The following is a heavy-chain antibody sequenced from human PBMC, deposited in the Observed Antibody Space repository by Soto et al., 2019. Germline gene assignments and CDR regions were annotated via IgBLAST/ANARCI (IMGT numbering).Heavy chain of an antibody. Sequence: QVQLVESGGGVVQPGRSLRLSCAASGFTFRNHAMHWVRQAPGKGLECVGLIWYDGTSKYYADSVKGRFTISRDNSKNTLYLEMNSLRVEDTAIYYCARDQGVVIIKDHWGQGTLVTVSS. CDR2: IWYDGTSK. CDR1: GFTFRNHA. V-gene: IGHV3-33*08. CDR3: ARDQGVVIIKDH. D-gene: IGHD2-8*01. J-gene: IGHJ4*02.